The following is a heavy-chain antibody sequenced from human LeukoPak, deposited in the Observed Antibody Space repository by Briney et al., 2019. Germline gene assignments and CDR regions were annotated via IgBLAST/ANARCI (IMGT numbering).Heavy chain of an antibody. CDR3: ARDRYFRDIVVVVGY. Sequence: GGSLRLSCAASGFTFSDYYMSWIRQAPGKGLEWVSYISSSGSTIYYADSVKGRFTISRDNAKNSLYLQMNSLRAEDTAVYYCARDRYFRDIVVVVGYWGQGTLVTVSS. V-gene: IGHV3-11*04. J-gene: IGHJ4*02. CDR2: ISSSGSTI. CDR1: GFTFSDYY. D-gene: IGHD2-15*01.